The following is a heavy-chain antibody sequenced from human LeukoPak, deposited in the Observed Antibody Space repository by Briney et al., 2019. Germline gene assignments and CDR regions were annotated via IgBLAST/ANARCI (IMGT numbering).Heavy chain of an antibody. Sequence: PETLSLTCTVSGGSISSYYWSWIRQPPGKGLEWIGYIYYSGSTNYNPSLKSRVTISVDTSKNQFSLKLSSVTAADTAVYYCARALNYYDSSGSRVDAFDIWGQGTMVTVSS. D-gene: IGHD3-22*01. CDR2: IYYSGST. CDR1: GGSISSYY. CDR3: ARALNYYDSSGSRVDAFDI. V-gene: IGHV4-59*01. J-gene: IGHJ3*02.